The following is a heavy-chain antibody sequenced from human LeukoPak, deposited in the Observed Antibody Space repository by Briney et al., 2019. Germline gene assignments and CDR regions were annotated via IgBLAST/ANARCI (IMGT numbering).Heavy chain of an antibody. Sequence: SETLSLTCAVYGGSFSGYYWSWIRQPPGKGLEWIGEINHSGSTSYNPSLKSRVTISVDTSKNQFSLKLSSVTAADTAVYYCARGLGVATSYYYYGMDVWGQGTTVTVSS. D-gene: IGHD5-24*01. CDR1: GGSFSGYY. J-gene: IGHJ6*02. CDR2: INHSGST. V-gene: IGHV4-34*01. CDR3: ARGLGVATSYYYYGMDV.